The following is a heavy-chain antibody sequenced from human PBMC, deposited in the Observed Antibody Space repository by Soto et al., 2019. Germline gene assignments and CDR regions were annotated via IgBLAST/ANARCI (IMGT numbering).Heavy chain of an antibody. CDR1: GGSISSYY. CDR3: SRGIQGIVVVVPRDGYYFDY. D-gene: IGHD2-15*01. CDR2: INHSGST. J-gene: IGHJ4*02. V-gene: IGHV4-34*01. Sequence: SETLSLTCTVSGGSISSYYWSWIRQPPGKGLEWIGEINHSGSTNYNPSLKSRVTISVDTSKNQFSLKLSSVTAADTAVYYCSRGIQGIVVVVPRDGYYFDYWGQGTLVTVSS.